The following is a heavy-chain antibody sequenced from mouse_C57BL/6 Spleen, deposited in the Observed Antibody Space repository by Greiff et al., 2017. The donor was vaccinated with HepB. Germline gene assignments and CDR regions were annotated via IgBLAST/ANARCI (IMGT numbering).Heavy chain of an antibody. D-gene: IGHD1-1*01. J-gene: IGHJ4*01. CDR2: IDPETGGT. V-gene: IGHV1-15*01. Sequence: QVQLKESGAELVRPGASVTLSCKASGYTFTDYEMHWVKQTPVHGLEWIGAIDPETGGTAYNQKFKGKAILTADKSSSTAYMELRSLTSEDSAVYYCTRTVVASSAMDYWGQGTSVTVSS. CDR3: TRTVVASSAMDY. CDR1: GYTFTDYE.